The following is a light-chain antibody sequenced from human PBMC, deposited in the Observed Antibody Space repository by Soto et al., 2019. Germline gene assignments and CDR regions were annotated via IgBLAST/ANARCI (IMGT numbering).Light chain of an antibody. Sequence: SALTKAASVSGAHGQSITISCTGTSSDVGGYNYVSWYQQHPGKAPKLMIYDVSNRPSGVSNRFSGSKSGNTASLTISGLQAEDEADYYCSSYTSSTLYVFGTGTKVTVL. V-gene: IGLV2-14*01. CDR2: DVS. CDR1: SSDVGGYNY. CDR3: SSYTSSTLYV. J-gene: IGLJ1*01.